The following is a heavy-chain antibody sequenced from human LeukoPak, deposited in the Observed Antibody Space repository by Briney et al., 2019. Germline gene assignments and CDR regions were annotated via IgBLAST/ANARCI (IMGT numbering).Heavy chain of an antibody. CDR1: GGSISSYY. CDR3: ARGRRWLQA. CDR2: INHSGST. J-gene: IGHJ5*02. Sequence: PSETLSLTCTVSGGSISSYYWSWIRQPPGKGLEWIGEINHSGSTNYNPSLKSRVTISVDTSKNQFSLKLSSVTAADTAVYYCARGRRWLQAWGQGTLVTVSS. V-gene: IGHV4-34*01. D-gene: IGHD5-24*01.